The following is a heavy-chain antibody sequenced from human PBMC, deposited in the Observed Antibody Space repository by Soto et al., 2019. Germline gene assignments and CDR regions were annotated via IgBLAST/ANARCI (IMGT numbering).Heavy chain of an antibody. Sequence: QGHLVQSGAEVKKPGSSVKVSCTSSGDTFSSYSYSWVRLFPGQGLEWMGGFSHVFGGPNYAQNFLDRVTITANQLTRTVYLELSVLTSDATAVYYCARGVTRGSCPPFALWGQGTLVTISS. V-gene: IGHV1-69*13. J-gene: IGHJ4*02. CDR1: GDTFSSYS. CDR2: FSHVFGGP. CDR3: ARGVTRGSCPPFAL. D-gene: IGHD2-15*01.